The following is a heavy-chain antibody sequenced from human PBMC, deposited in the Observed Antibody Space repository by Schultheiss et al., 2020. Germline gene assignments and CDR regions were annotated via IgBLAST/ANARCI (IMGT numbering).Heavy chain of an antibody. CDR2: IYSGGST. J-gene: IGHJ1*01. CDR1: GFTVSSNY. V-gene: IGHV3-53*01. D-gene: IGHD2-21*01. Sequence: GGSLRLSCAASGFTVSSNYMSWVRQAPGKGLEWVSVIYSGGSTYYADSVKGRFTISRDNSKNTLYLQMNSLRAEDTAVYYCAKAREVFNPFQHWGQGTLVTVSS. CDR3: AKAREVFNPFQH.